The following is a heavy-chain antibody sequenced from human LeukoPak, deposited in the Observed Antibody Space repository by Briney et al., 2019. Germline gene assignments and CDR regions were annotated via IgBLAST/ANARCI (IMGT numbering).Heavy chain of an antibody. CDR2: IYYSGST. CDR3: ARGSGGSPRGYFDY. J-gene: IGHJ4*02. CDR1: GGSFSGYY. V-gene: IGHV4-59*01. D-gene: IGHD1-26*01. Sequence: ASETLSLTCAVYGGSFSGYYRSWIPQPPGKGLEWIGYIYYSGSTNCNPSLKSRVTISVDTSKNQFSLKLSSATAADTAVYYCARGSGGSPRGYFDYWGQGTLVTVSS.